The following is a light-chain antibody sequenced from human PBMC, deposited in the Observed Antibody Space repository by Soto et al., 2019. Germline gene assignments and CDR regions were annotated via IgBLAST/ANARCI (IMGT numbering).Light chain of an antibody. V-gene: IGKV3-20*01. CDR3: QQHGTSPIT. Sequence: EILLTQSPDTLSLSPGEIATLSWIASQTVIHNHLAWHQQKPGQTPRLLVYGASSRATGIPDRFSGSGSGTDFTLTISRLEPEDFAVYYCQQHGTSPITFGQGTRLDIK. CDR1: QTVIHNH. J-gene: IGKJ5*01. CDR2: GAS.